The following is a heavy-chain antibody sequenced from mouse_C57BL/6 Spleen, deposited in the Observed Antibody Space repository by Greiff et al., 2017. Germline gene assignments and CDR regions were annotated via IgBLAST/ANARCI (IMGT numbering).Heavy chain of an antibody. CDR1: GYTFTSYW. Sequence: QVQLQQPGAELVMPGASVKLSCKASGYTFTSYWMHWVKQRPGQGLEWIGEIDPSDSYTNYNQKFMGKSTLTVDKSYSTAYMQLSSLTSEDSAVYYYARSNDPAWGAYWGQGTLVTVSA. V-gene: IGHV1-69*01. CDR2: IDPSDSYT. J-gene: IGHJ3*01. CDR3: ARSNDPAWGAY. D-gene: IGHD2-3*01.